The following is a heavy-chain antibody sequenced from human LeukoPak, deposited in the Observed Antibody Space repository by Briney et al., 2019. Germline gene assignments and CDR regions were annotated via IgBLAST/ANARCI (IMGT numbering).Heavy chain of an antibody. CDR2: ISSSGSTI. CDR3: AKDSAKKYDDY. Sequence: GGSLRLSCAASGFTFSSYEMNWVRQAPGKGLEWVSYISSSGSTIYDADSVKGRFTISRDNAKNSLYLQMNSLRAEDTAVYYCAKDSAKKYDDYWGQGTLVTVSS. V-gene: IGHV3-48*03. D-gene: IGHD2/OR15-2a*01. CDR1: GFTFSSYE. J-gene: IGHJ4*02.